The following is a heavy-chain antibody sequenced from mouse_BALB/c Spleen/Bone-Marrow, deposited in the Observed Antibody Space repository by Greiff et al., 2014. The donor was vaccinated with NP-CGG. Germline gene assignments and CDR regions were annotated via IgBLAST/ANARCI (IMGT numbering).Heavy chain of an antibody. J-gene: IGHJ4*01. CDR2: INPNNGVT. Sequence: VQLKESGPELVKPGASVKISCKTSGYTFTEYSMHWVKQSHGKSLEWIGGINPNNGVTSYNQKFKDKATLTVDKSSNTAYMELRSLTSEDSAVYFCARWGWDFATGYWGQGTSDTVSS. CDR1: GYTFTEYS. CDR3: ARWGWDFATGY. D-gene: IGHD3-3*01. V-gene: IGHV1-18*01.